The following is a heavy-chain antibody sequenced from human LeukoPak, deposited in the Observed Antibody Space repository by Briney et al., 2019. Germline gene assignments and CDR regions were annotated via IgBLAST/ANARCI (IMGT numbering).Heavy chain of an antibody. Sequence: ASVKVSCKASGYSFAIYGITWVRQAPGQGLEGMGWISAYSGRTNYVEKFKGRLTLTTDTSTRTAYMELRGLTSDDTATYFCARDLQASNYNYWSGYFPLAFWGQGTLITASS. D-gene: IGHD3-3*01. J-gene: IGHJ4*02. CDR2: ISAYSGRT. CDR3: ARDLQASNYNYWSGYFPLAF. CDR1: GYSFAIYG. V-gene: IGHV1-18*01.